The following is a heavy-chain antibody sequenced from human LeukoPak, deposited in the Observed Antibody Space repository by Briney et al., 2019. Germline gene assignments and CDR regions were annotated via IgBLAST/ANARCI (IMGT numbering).Heavy chain of an antibody. V-gene: IGHV3-23*01. CDR3: AKRGVVIRVILVGFHKEAYYFDS. CDR2: ISYSGGRT. J-gene: IGHJ4*02. CDR1: GFTFSSYS. Sequence: PGGSLRLSCAASGFTFSSYSMNWVRQAPGKGLEWVAGISYSGGRTNYADSVKGRFTISRDNPKNTLYLQMNSLRAEDTAVYFCAKRGVVIRVILVGFHKEAYYFDSWGQGALVTVSS. D-gene: IGHD3-22*01.